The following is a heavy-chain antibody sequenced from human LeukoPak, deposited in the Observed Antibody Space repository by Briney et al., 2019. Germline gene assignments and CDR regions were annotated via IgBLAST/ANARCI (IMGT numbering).Heavy chain of an antibody. CDR1: GFTFSSYA. CDR3: AKEGGDYDILTGYPIYYYYGMDV. J-gene: IGHJ6*02. Sequence: PGGSLRLSCAASGFTFSSYAMSWVRQAPGKGLEWVSAISGSGGSTYYANSVKGRFTISRDNSKNTLYLQMNSLRAEDTAVYYCAKEGGDYDILTGYPIYYYYGMDVWGQGTTVTVSS. D-gene: IGHD3-9*01. V-gene: IGHV3-23*01. CDR2: ISGSGGST.